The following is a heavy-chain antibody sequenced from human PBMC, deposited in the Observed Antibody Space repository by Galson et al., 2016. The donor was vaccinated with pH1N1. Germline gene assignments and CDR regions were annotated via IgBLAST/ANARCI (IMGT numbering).Heavy chain of an antibody. V-gene: IGHV3-7*04. J-gene: IGHJ4*02. CDR2: IKQDGTEK. Sequence: SLRLSCAASGFSFSSYWMRWVRQAPGKGLEWVANIKQDGTEKYYVASVKGRFTISRDNAKNSLYLQMNSLRVEDTAVYYCVRAIGAKSAYWGQGTLVTVSS. D-gene: IGHD4/OR15-4a*01. CDR1: GFSFSSYW. CDR3: VRAIGAKSAY.